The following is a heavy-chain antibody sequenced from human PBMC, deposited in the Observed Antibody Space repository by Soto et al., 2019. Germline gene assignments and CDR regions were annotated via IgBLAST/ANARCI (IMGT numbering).Heavy chain of an antibody. CDR3: ARQPRGAATVTSVINWFDP. V-gene: IGHV4-34*01. D-gene: IGHD4-17*01. CDR2: INHSGST. J-gene: IGHJ5*02. CDR1: DGSCSGYD. Sequence: PSETQSLTSAVYDGSCSGYDGSWIRQPPGKGLEWIGEINHSGSTNYNPSLKSRVTISVDTSKNQFSLKLNSVTAADTAVYYCARQPRGAATVTSVINWFDPWGQGALVTVSS.